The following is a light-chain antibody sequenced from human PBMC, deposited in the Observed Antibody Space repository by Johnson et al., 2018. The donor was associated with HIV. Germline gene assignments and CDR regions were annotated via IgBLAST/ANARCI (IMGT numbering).Light chain of an antibody. V-gene: IGLV1-51*01. J-gene: IGLJ1*01. Sequence: QSVLTQPPSVSAAPGQKVTISCFGSDSNIGNNYVSWYQQLPGTAPKLLIYDNDKPPSGIPDRFSGSKSGTSATLGITGLPTGDEADYSCETWDRSLSGVFGTGPKVTVL. CDR2: DND. CDR1: DSNIGNNY. CDR3: ETWDRSLSGV.